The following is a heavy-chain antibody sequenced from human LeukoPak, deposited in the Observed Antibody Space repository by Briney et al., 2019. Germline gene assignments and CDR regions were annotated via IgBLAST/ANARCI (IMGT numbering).Heavy chain of an antibody. V-gene: IGHV1-8*03. CDR3: ARGRASYSSSWYGTDDAFDI. CDR2: MNPNSGNT. J-gene: IGHJ3*02. Sequence: ASVKVSCKASGYTFTSYDINWVRQATGQGLEWMGWMNPNSGNTGYAQKFQGRVTITRNTSISTAYMELSSLRSEDTVVYYCARGRASYSSSWYGTDDAFDIWGQGTMVTVSS. CDR1: GYTFTSYD. D-gene: IGHD6-13*01.